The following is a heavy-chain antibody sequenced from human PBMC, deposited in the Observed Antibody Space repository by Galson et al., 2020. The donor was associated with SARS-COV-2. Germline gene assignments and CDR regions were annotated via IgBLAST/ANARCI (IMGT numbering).Heavy chain of an antibody. CDR1: GGSFSGYY. D-gene: IGHD3-22*01. CDR3: ARGTTSYDSSGYYY. Sequence: SETLSLTCAVYGGSFSGYYWSWIRQPPGKGLEWIGEINHSGSTNYNPSLKSRVTISVDTSQNQFSLKLSSVTAADTAVYYCARGTTSYDSSGYYYSGQGTLVTVSS. V-gene: IGHV4-34*01. J-gene: IGHJ4*02. CDR2: INHSGST.